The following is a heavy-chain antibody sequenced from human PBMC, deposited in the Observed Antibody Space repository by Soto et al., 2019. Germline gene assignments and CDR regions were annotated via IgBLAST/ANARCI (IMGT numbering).Heavy chain of an antibody. V-gene: IGHV3-23*01. Sequence: GGSLRLSCAASGFTFSSYAMSWVRQAPGKGLEWVSAISGSGGSTYYADSVKGRFTISRDNSKNTLYLQMNSLRAEDTAVYYCAYSSSSRRYYYYYGMDVWAQGTTVTVSS. CDR1: GFTFSSYA. CDR2: ISGSGGST. CDR3: AYSSSSRRYYYYYGMDV. D-gene: IGHD6-6*01. J-gene: IGHJ6*02.